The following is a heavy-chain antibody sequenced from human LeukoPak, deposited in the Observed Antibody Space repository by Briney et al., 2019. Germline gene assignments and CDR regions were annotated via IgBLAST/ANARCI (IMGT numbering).Heavy chain of an antibody. Sequence: SVKVSCKASGGTFSSYAISWVRQAPGQGLEWMGRIIPILGIANYAQKFQGRVTITADKSTSTAYMELSSLRSEDTAVYYCARTYCSGGSCYPTDYWGQGTLVTVSS. CDR3: ARTYCSGGSCYPTDY. CDR1: GGTFSSYA. CDR2: IIPILGIA. D-gene: IGHD2-15*01. J-gene: IGHJ4*02. V-gene: IGHV1-69*04.